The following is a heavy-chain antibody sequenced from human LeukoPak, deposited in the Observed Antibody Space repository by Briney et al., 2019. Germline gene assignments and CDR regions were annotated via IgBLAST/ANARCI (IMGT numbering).Heavy chain of an antibody. CDR2: INHSGST. D-gene: IGHD6-19*01. CDR1: GGSISSYY. J-gene: IGHJ4*02. CDR3: AREHIGYSSGWSDY. Sequence: SETLSLTCTVSGGSISSYYWSWLRQPPGKGLEWIGEINHSGSTNYNPSLKSRVTISVDTSKNQFSLKLSSVTAADTAVYYCAREHIGYSSGWSDYWGQGTLVTVSS. V-gene: IGHV4-34*01.